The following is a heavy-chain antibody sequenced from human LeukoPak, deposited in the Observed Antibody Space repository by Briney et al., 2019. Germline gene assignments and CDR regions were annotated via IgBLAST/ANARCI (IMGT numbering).Heavy chain of an antibody. V-gene: IGHV4-4*07. CDR2: IYTSWST. Sequence: SETLSLTCTVSGGSISSYYWSWIRQPAGKGLEWIGRIYTSWSTNYNPSLKSRVTISVDTSKNQFSLKLSSVTAADTAVYYCARDLEGHFGGFYFDYWGQGTLVTVSS. CDR3: ARDLEGHFGGFYFDY. D-gene: IGHD2-21*01. J-gene: IGHJ4*02. CDR1: GGSISSYY.